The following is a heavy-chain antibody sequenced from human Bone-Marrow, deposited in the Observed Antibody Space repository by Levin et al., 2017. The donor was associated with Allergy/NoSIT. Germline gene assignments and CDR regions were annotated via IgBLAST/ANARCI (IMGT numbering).Heavy chain of an antibody. CDR2: INPNSGGT. D-gene: IGHD6-13*01. CDR3: ARAGQRRDSSSWYLWGY. J-gene: IGHJ4*02. CDR1: GYTFTGYY. Sequence: GASVKVSCKASGYTFTGYYMHWVRQAPGQGLEWMGWINPNSGGTNYAQKFQGRVTMTRDTSISTAYMELSRLRSDDTAVYYCARAGQRRDSSSWYLWGYWGQGTLVTVSS. V-gene: IGHV1-2*02.